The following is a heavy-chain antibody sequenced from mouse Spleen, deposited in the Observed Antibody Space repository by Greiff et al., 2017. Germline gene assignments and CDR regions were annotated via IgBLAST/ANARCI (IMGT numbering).Heavy chain of an antibody. CDR3: ARHEGYYFDY. CDR2: ISSGGSYT. J-gene: IGHJ2*01. V-gene: IGHV5-9-3*01. Sequence: EVQVVESGGGLVKPGGSLKLSCAASGFTFSSYAMSWVRQTPEKRLEWVATISSGGSYTYYPDSVKGRFTISRDNAKNTLYLQMSSLRSEDTAMYYCARHEGYYFDYWGQGTTLTVSS. CDR1: GFTFSSYA.